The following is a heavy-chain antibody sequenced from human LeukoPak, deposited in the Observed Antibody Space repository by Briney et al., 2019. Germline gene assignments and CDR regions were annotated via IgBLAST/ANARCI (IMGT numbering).Heavy chain of an antibody. V-gene: IGHV4-34*01. J-gene: IGHJ5*02. CDR2: INHSGST. Sequence: SETLSLTCTVSGGSISSYYWSWIRQPPGKGLEWIGEINHSGSTNYNPSLKSRVTISVDTSKNQFSLKLTSVTAADTAVYYCARHGPQFRGYKGNWFDPWGQGTLVTVSS. CDR1: GGSISSYY. CDR3: ARHGPQFRGYKGNWFDP. D-gene: IGHD5-24*01.